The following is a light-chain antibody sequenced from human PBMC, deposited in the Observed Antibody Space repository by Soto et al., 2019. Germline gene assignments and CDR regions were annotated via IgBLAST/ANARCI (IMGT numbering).Light chain of an antibody. CDR2: DVS. Sequence: QSALTQPRSVSGSPGQSVTISCTGTSSDVGGYNYVSWYQQHPGKAPKLMIYDVSKRPSGVPDRFSGSKSGNTASLTISGLQAEDAADYYCCSYAGSYTVVFGGGTMVTVL. J-gene: IGLJ2*01. CDR1: SSDVGGYNY. V-gene: IGLV2-11*01. CDR3: CSYAGSYTVV.